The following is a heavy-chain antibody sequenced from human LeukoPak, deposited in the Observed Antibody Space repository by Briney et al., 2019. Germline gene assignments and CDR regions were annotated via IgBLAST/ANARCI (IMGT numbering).Heavy chain of an antibody. CDR2: ISAYNGNT. CDR1: GYTFTSYG. J-gene: IGHJ4*02. D-gene: IGHD5-18*01. V-gene: IGHV1-18*01. Sequence: ASVKVSCKASGYTFTSYGISWVRQAPGQGLEWMGWISAYNGNTNYAQKLQGRVTMTTDTSTSTAYMELRSLRSDDTAVYYCARDQQWIQLWSSVDFDYWGQGTLVTVSS. CDR3: ARDQQWIQLWSSVDFDY.